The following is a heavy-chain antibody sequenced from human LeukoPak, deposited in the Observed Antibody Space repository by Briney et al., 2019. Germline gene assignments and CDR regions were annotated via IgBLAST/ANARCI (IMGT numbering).Heavy chain of an antibody. Sequence: GRSLRLSCAASGFTFSSYWMSWVRQAPGKGLEWVASIKHDGSEKYYVDSVKGRFTISRDNAKNSLYLQMNSLRAEDTAVYYCARESPYYYDSSDAFDIWGQGTMVTVSS. D-gene: IGHD3-22*01. CDR3: ARESPYYYDSSDAFDI. CDR1: GFTFSSYW. V-gene: IGHV3-7*03. J-gene: IGHJ3*02. CDR2: IKHDGSEK.